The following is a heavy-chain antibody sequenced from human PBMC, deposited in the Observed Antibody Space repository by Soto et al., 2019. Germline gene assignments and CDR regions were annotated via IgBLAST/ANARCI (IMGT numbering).Heavy chain of an antibody. J-gene: IGHJ6*02. V-gene: IGHV1-2*04. CDR2: INPNSGGT. CDR1: GYTFTGYY. Sequence: ASVKVSCKASGYTFTGYYMHWVRQAPGQGLEWMGWINPNSGGTNYAQKFQGWVTMTRDTSISTAYMELSRLRSDDTAVYYCARSYCSGGSCYEAYYYGMDVWGQGTTVTVSS. D-gene: IGHD2-15*01. CDR3: ARSYCSGGSCYEAYYYGMDV.